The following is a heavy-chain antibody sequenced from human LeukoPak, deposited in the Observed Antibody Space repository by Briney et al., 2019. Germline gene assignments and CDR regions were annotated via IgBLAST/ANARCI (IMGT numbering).Heavy chain of an antibody. CDR2: IYSGGGT. CDR1: GFTVSSNY. V-gene: IGHV3-66*01. CDR3: ARASFWFDYSGYYFDY. J-gene: IGHJ4*02. D-gene: IGHD2-15*01. Sequence: PGGSLKLSCAASGFTVSSNYMSWVRQAPGKGLEWVSVIYSGGGTYYADSVKGRFTISRDNSQNTVYLQMNSLRAEDTAVYYCARASFWFDYSGYYFDYWGQGTLVTVSS.